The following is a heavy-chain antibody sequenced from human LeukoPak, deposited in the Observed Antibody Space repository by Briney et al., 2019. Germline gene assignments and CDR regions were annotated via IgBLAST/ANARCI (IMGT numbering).Heavy chain of an antibody. D-gene: IGHD6-13*01. CDR3: ARGLYIAAAGPRY. CDR1: GYTFSSYD. Sequence: ASVKVSCKASGYTFSSYDINWVRQATGQGLEWMGWMNPNSGNTGHAQKFQGRVTMTRNTSISTAYMELSSLRSEDTAVYYCARGLYIAAAGPRYWGQGTLVTVSS. J-gene: IGHJ4*02. V-gene: IGHV1-8*01. CDR2: MNPNSGNT.